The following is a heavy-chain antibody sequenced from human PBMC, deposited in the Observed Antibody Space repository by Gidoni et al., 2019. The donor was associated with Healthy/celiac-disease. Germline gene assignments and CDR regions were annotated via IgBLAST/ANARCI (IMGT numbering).Heavy chain of an antibody. D-gene: IGHD6-13*01. CDR3: ARSWQQLPTPYYYGMDV. CDR1: GGSFSSYY. V-gene: IGHV4-4*07. Sequence: QVQLQESGPGLVKPSETLSLTCTVSGGSFSSYYWSWIRQPAGKGLEWIGRIYTSGSTNYNPSIKSRVTMSVDTSKNQFSLKLSSVTAADTAVYYCARSWQQLPTPYYYGMDVWGQGTTVTVSS. J-gene: IGHJ6*02. CDR2: IYTSGST.